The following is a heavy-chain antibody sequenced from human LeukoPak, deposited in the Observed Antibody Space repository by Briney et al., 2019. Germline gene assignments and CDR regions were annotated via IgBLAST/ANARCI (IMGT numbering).Heavy chain of an antibody. CDR3: ARGSCSSTSCFMDV. CDR2: INAGKGNT. D-gene: IGHD2-2*01. V-gene: IGHV1-3*01. J-gene: IGHJ6*02. Sequence: ASVKVSCKAFEYTFSSYSIHWVRQAPGQRLEWMGWINAGKGNTKYSQNLQGRVTVTGDTSASTAYMELSSLTSEDTAVYYCARGSCSSTSCFMDVWGQGTTVTVSS. CDR1: EYTFSSYS.